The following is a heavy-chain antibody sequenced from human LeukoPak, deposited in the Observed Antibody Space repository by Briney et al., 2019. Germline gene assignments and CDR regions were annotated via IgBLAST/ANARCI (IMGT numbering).Heavy chain of an antibody. D-gene: IGHD2-2*01. CDR2: IKSKTDGGTT. CDR1: GLTFSNAW. CDR3: TTSEGIVVVPAANGAEDWFDP. Sequence: AGGSLRLSCAASGLTFSNAWMSWVRQAPGKGLEWVGRIKSKTDGGTTDYAAPVKGRFTISRDDSKNTLYLQMNSLKTEDTAVYYCTTSEGIVVVPAANGAEDWFDPWGQGTLVTVSS. J-gene: IGHJ5*02. V-gene: IGHV3-15*01.